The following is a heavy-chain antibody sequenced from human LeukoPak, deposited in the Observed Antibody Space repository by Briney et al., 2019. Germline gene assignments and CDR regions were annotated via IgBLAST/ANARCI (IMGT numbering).Heavy chain of an antibody. CDR2: ISAYNGNT. J-gene: IGHJ4*02. D-gene: IGHD3-10*01. Sequence: ASVKVSCKASGYTFTSYGISWVRQAPGQGLEWMGWISAYNGNTNYARKLQGRVTMTTDTSTSTAYMELRSLRSDDTAVYYCARAGNYYAPTQVPIDYWGQGTLVTVSS. V-gene: IGHV1-18*01. CDR1: GYTFTSYG. CDR3: ARAGNYYAPTQVPIDY.